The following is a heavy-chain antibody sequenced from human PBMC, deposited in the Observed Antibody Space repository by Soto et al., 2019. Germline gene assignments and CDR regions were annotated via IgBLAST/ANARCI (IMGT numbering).Heavy chain of an antibody. D-gene: IGHD1-1*01. CDR2: IYWDDDK. J-gene: IGHJ4*02. CDR3: VHRAGIDGNWNGGYFDY. Sequence: QITLRESGPTRVKPTQTLTLTCTFSGFSLSARPVAVGWIRQPPGKALERLALIYWDDDKRYSPSLMSRLTITKDAAKTQVGLTVTNMDPLDTAIYYCVHRAGIDGNWNGGYFDYWGQGALVTVSS. V-gene: IGHV2-5*02. CDR1: GFSLSARPVA.